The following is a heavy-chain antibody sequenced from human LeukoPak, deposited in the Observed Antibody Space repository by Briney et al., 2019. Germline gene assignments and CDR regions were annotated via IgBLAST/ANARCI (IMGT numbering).Heavy chain of an antibody. V-gene: IGHV4-59*01. CDR3: ARHVHSLAQYYFDS. D-gene: IGHD6-19*01. CDR2: IYYSGST. Sequence: PSETLSLTCTVSGDSISSYYWSWIRQPPGKGLEWIGYIYYSGSTNYNPSLKSRVTISVDTSKNQFSLKLSSVTAADTAVYFCARHVHSLAQYYFDSWGQGTLVTVSS. J-gene: IGHJ4*02. CDR1: GDSISSYY.